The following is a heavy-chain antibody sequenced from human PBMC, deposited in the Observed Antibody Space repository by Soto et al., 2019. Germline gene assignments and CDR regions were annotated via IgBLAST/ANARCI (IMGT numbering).Heavy chain of an antibody. D-gene: IGHD2-15*01. CDR3: ARHRYCSGATCYHLDNWFDP. V-gene: IGHV3-23*01. CDR2: ISGSGGST. CDR1: GFTFSSYA. J-gene: IGHJ5*02. Sequence: EVQLLESGGGLVQPGGSLRLSCAASGFTFSSYAMSWVRQAPGKGLEWVSAISGSGGSTYYADSVKGRFTISRDNSKNTLYLQMNSLRAEDTAVYYCARHRYCSGATCYHLDNWFDPWGQGILVIVSS.